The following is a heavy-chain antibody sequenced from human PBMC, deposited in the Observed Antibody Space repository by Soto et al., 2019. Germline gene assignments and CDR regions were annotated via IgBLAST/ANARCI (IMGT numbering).Heavy chain of an antibody. CDR2: ISGPGETT. Sequence: VQLLEAGGGLAQPGGSLILSCVASGFTFSNYAMSWVRQAPGKGLEWVSTISGPGETTFYADSVNGRFTSSRDNSKTTRNLQGSSLRAADTAVYYCAKDFMPKNGVHGPFDIWGQGTMVTVSS. CDR1: GFTFSNYA. D-gene: IGHD2-2*01. V-gene: IGHV3-23*01. J-gene: IGHJ3*02. CDR3: AKDFMPKNGVHGPFDI.